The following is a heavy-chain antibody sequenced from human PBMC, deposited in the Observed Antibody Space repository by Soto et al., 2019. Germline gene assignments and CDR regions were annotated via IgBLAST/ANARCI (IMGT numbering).Heavy chain of an antibody. CDR3: ARSPDSSGYYPRWYYYGMDV. D-gene: IGHD3-22*01. CDR2: IYDSGST. V-gene: IGHV4-59*12. CDR1: GGSISSYY. J-gene: IGHJ6*02. Sequence: PSETLSLTCTVSGGSISSYYWSWIRQPPGKGLEWIGYIYDSGSTNYNPSLKSRVTISVDKSKNQFSLKLSSVTAADTAVYYCARSPDSSGYYPRWYYYGMDVWGQGTTVTVSS.